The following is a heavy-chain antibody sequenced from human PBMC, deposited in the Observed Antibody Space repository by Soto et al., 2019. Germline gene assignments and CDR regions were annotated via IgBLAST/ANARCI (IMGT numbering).Heavy chain of an antibody. CDR1: GGSISSYY. CDR2: IYYSGST. Sequence: SETLSLTCTVSGGSISSYYWSWIRQPPGKGLEWIGYIYYSGSTNYNPSLKSRVTISVDTSKNQFSLKLSSVTAADTAVYYCARVDYGDYYYGMDVWGQGTTVTVSS. V-gene: IGHV4-59*01. D-gene: IGHD4-17*01. CDR3: ARVDYGDYYYGMDV. J-gene: IGHJ6*02.